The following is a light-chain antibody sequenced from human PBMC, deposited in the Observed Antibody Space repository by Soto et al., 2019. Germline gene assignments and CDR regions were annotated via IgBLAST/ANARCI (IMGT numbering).Light chain of an antibody. Sequence: ETFMTQSPATVSVSTGGRARLYRTASQSVSTALAWYQQKPGLPPRLLIYDASTKATGIPARFSGSGSGTDFTLTISSLQSQDFAVYYCQQYNKWPRTFGQGTKV. CDR2: DAS. J-gene: IGKJ1*01. CDR1: QSVSTA. V-gene: IGKV3-15*01. CDR3: QQYNKWPRT.